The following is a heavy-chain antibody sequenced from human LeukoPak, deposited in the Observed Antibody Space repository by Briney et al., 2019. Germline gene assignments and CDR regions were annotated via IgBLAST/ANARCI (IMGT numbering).Heavy chain of an antibody. CDR3: ARVKANTIFGVVILDAFDI. J-gene: IGHJ3*02. Sequence: PPETLSLTCTVSGGSISSYYWSWIRQPPGKGLEWIGYIYYSGSTNYNPSLKSRVTISVDTSKNQFSLKLSSVTAADTAVYYCARVKANTIFGVVILDAFDIWGQGTMVTVSS. D-gene: IGHD3-3*01. CDR2: IYYSGST. CDR1: GGSISSYY. V-gene: IGHV4-59*01.